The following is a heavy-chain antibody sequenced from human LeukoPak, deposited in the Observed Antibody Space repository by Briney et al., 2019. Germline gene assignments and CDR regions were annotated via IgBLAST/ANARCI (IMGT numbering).Heavy chain of an antibody. CDR3: AKGYSGYELSGYFDY. CDR2: ISGSGGST. Sequence: PGGSLRLSCAASGFTFSSYAMSWVRQAPGKGLEWVSAISGSGGSTYYADPVKGRFTISRDNSKNTLYLQMNSLRAEDTAVYYCAKGYSGYELSGYFDYWGQGTLVTVSS. V-gene: IGHV3-23*01. J-gene: IGHJ4*02. D-gene: IGHD5-12*01. CDR1: GFTFSSYA.